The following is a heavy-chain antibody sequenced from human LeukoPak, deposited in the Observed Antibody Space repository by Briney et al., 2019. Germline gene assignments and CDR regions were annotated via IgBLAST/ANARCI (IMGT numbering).Heavy chain of an antibody. CDR2: IYTSGST. CDR3: AGNRFLEWYSMDV. J-gene: IGHJ6*03. V-gene: IGHV4-4*07. D-gene: IGHD3-3*01. Sequence: SETLSLTCTVSGGSISSYYWSWIRQPAGKGLEWIGRIYTSGSTNYNPSLKSRVTMSVDTSKNQFSLKLSSVTAADTAVYYCAGNRFLEWYSMDVWGKGTTVTVSS. CDR1: GGSISSYY.